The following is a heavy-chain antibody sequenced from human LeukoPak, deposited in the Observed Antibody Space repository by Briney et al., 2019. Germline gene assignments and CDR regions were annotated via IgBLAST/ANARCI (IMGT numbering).Heavy chain of an antibody. Sequence: GGPLRLSCAASGFTFSSYAMSWVRQAPGKGVEWVSAISGSGGSTYYADSAKGRFTISRDNSKNTLYLQMNSLKAEDTAVYYCARRRPGYYYDSSGSSAPDFDYWGQGTLVTVSS. J-gene: IGHJ4*02. CDR2: ISGSGGST. CDR3: ARRRPGYYYDSSGSSAPDFDY. D-gene: IGHD3-22*01. CDR1: GFTFSSYA. V-gene: IGHV3-23*01.